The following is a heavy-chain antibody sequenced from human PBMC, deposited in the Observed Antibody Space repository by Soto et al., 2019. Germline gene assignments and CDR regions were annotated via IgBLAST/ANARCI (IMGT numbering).Heavy chain of an antibody. Sequence: QVQLVESGGGVVQPGRSLRLSCAASGFTFSSYGMHWVRQAPGKGLEWVAVIWYDGSNKYYADSVKGRFTISRDNSKNTLYLKMSSLRAEDTAVYYCARGREGGYDYDGPFDYWGQGTLVTVSS. J-gene: IGHJ4*02. D-gene: IGHD5-12*01. CDR3: ARGREGGYDYDGPFDY. CDR1: GFTFSSYG. V-gene: IGHV3-33*01. CDR2: IWYDGSNK.